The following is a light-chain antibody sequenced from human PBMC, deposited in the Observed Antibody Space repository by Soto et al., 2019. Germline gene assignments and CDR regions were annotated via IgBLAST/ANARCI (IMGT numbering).Light chain of an antibody. J-gene: IGKJ3*01. Sequence: DIQMTQSPSPLSASVGDRIIITCRASQTIARYINWFQQKSGQPPKLLVYAASTLRHGVPSRFSASGSGSVFTLTINSLQPEDLATYYCQQSYNAPFNFGPGTKVDIK. V-gene: IGKV1-39*01. CDR1: QTIARY. CDR2: AAS. CDR3: QQSYNAPFN.